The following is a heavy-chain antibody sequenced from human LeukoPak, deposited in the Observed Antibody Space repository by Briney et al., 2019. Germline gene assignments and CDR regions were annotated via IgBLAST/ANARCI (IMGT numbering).Heavy chain of an antibody. J-gene: IGHJ4*02. V-gene: IGHV4-30-4*01. CDR2: IYDSGNI. Sequence: SETLSLTCTVSDGSITSGDYYWTWIRQPPGKGLEWIGYIYDSGNIHYNPSLKSRLTISIDTSKKQFSLKVRSVTAADTAVYYCAREGYYFDHWGQGTLVTVSS. CDR3: AREGYYFDH. CDR1: DGSITSGDYY.